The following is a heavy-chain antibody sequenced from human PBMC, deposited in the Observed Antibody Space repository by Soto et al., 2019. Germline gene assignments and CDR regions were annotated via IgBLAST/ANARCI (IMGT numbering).Heavy chain of an antibody. Sequence: EVQLLESGGGLVQPGGSLRLSCAASGFTFGHFAMTWVRQAPGKGLEWVSTISGGDVSTYYADSVKGRFTISRDNSKNTLYLQMNSLGAEDTAVYYCAKKYHYGSGSYLYYFDYWGQGTLVTVSS. V-gene: IGHV3-23*01. D-gene: IGHD3-10*01. CDR1: GFTFGHFA. J-gene: IGHJ4*02. CDR3: AKKYHYGSGSYLYYFDY. CDR2: ISGGDVST.